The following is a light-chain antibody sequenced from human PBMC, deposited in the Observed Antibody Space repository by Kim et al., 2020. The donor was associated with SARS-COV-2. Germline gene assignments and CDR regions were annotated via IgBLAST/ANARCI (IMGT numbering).Light chain of an antibody. CDR3: CSYAGTNPSTV. CDR1: STDVGGYNY. V-gene: IGLV2-11*01. CDR2: AVS. Sequence: QSVTIACTRTSTDVGGYNYVSWYQHNPGKAPKLIIYAVSKRPSGVPDRFSGSKSGNTASLTISGLQAEDEADYYCCSYAGTNPSTVFGTGTKVTVL. J-gene: IGLJ1*01.